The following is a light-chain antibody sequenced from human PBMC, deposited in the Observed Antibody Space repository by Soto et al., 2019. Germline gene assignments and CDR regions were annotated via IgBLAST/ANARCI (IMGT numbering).Light chain of an antibody. V-gene: IGLV4-69*01. J-gene: IGLJ3*02. CDR2: VNGDGTH. CDR1: SAHSLYS. Sequence: QSVLTQSPSASASLGASVKLTCTLSSAHSLYSIAWHQQQPEKGPRYLMKVNGDGTHNKGDGIPDRFSSSGSGAERSLTISSLQSEDEADYSCQPGGTGIWVFGGGPRSPS. CDR3: QPGGTGIWV.